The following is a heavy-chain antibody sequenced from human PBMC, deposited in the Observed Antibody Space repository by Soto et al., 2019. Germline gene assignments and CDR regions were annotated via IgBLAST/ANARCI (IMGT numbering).Heavy chain of an antibody. CDR2: ISSGGDLT. D-gene: IGHD1-1*01. CDR1: GFMFSSQC. V-gene: IGHV3-23*01. CDR3: AKIGQIGNWFFDY. Sequence: PGGSLRLSCAASGFMFSSQCMSWVRQAPGKGLEWVSSISSGGDLTYYADSVKGRFTVSRDNLKNTLSLQMDSLRAEDTATYYCAKIGQIGNWFFDYCGQGTLVTVSS. J-gene: IGHJ4*02.